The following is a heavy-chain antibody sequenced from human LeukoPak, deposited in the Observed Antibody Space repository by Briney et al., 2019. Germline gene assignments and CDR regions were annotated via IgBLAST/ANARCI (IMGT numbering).Heavy chain of an antibody. J-gene: IGHJ4*02. CDR2: ISDSSSTK. Sequence: GGSLRLSCAASGFTFSSYEMNWVRQAPGKGLEWVSYISDSSSTKYYADSVKGRFTISRDNSKNTLYLQMNSLRAEDTAVYYCAKGRSGSYSSFDYWGQGTLVTVSS. D-gene: IGHD1-26*01. V-gene: IGHV3-48*03. CDR3: AKGRSGSYSSFDY. CDR1: GFTFSSYE.